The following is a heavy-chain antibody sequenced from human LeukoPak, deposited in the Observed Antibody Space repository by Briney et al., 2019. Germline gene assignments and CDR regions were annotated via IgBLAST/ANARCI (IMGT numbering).Heavy chain of an antibody. CDR1: GFTFSSYG. J-gene: IGHJ4*02. CDR2: IRYDGSNK. Sequence: PGGSLRFSCAASGFTFSSYGMHWVRQAPGKGLEWVAFIRYDGSNKYYADSVKGRFTISRDNSKNTLYLQMNSLRAEDTAVYYCAKVLEHYDFWSGYLEPFDYWGQGTLVTVSS. V-gene: IGHV3-30*02. CDR3: AKVLEHYDFWSGYLEPFDY. D-gene: IGHD3-3*01.